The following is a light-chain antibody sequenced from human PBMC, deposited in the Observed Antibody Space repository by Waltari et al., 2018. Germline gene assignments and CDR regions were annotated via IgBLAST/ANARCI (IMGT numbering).Light chain of an antibody. CDR2: DVS. J-gene: IGLJ3*02. CDR3: NSYAGSSSWV. CDR1: SSDVGFYNY. Sequence: QSALTQPASVSGSPGQSITITSTGTSSDVGFYNYVSWYQQHPGKAPKLMIYDVSERPSGFSNRFSGSKSGNTASLTISWLQAEDESDYYCNSYAGSSSWVFGGGTKLTVL. V-gene: IGLV2-14*01.